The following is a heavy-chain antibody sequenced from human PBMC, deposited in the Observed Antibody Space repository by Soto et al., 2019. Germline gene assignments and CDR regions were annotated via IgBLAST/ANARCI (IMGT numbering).Heavy chain of an antibody. Sequence: QLQLQESGPGLVKPSETLSLTCTVSGDSISSSNYYWGWIRQPPGKGLEWIGSIYYSGSTYYNPSLKSRVTISVDTSKNQFSLKLSSVTAPDTAVYYCARPWWDLPTSGWYYWGQGTLVTVSS. CDR1: GDSISSSNYY. D-gene: IGHD6-19*01. J-gene: IGHJ4*02. CDR3: ARPWWDLPTSGWYY. V-gene: IGHV4-39*01. CDR2: IYYSGST.